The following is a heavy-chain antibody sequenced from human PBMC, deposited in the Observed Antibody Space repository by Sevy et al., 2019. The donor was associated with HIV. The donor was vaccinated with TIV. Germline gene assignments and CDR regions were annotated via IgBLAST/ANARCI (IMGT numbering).Heavy chain of an antibody. CDR2: IKQDGSEK. D-gene: IGHD2-2*02. V-gene: IGHV3-7*01. Sequence: GGSLRLSCTASGFIFSNYWMSWVRQAPGKGLEWVANIKQDGSEKYYVDSVKGRFTISRDNTKNPLYLQMNSLRAEDTAVYYCARAGGDTVVVSTAIGILIMDVLGQGTTFTVSS. CDR1: GFIFSNYW. CDR3: ARAGGDTVVVSTAIGILIMDV. J-gene: IGHJ6*02.